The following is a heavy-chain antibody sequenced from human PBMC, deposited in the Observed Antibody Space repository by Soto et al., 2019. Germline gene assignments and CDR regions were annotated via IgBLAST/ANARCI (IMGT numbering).Heavy chain of an antibody. CDR3: AREDCSGGSCYSLRAYYYYGMDV. D-gene: IGHD2-15*01. CDR1: GGTFSSYA. J-gene: IGHJ6*02. Sequence: QVQLVQSGAEVKKPGSSVKVSCKASGGTFSSYAISWVRQAPGQGLEWMGGIIPIFGTANYAQKFQGRVTMTADESTSTAYMELSSLRSEDTAVYYCAREDCSGGSCYSLRAYYYYGMDVWGQGTTVTVSS. CDR2: IIPIFGTA. V-gene: IGHV1-69*01.